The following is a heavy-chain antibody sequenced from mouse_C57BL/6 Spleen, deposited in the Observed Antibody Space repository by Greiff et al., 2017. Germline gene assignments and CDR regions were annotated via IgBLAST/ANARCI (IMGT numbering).Heavy chain of an antibody. CDR1: GFSLTSYG. V-gene: IGHV2-3*01. CDR2: IWGYGST. J-gene: IGHJ4*01. D-gene: IGHD1-1*01. Sequence: QVQLKESGPGLVAPSQSLSITCTVSGFSLTSYGVSWVRQPTGKGLEWLGVIWGYGSTNYHSALISRLSISKDNSKSQVFLKLNSLQTDDTATYYCAKPHYYGSSPYYAMDYWGQGTSVTVSS. CDR3: AKPHYYGSSPYYAMDY.